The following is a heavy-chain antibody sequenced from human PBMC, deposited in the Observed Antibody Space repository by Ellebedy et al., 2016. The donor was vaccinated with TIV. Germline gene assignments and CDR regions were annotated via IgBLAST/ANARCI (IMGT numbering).Heavy chain of an antibody. D-gene: IGHD3-10*01. CDR3: ARQTGSGPYYMNYFDP. J-gene: IGHJ5*02. V-gene: IGHV1-2*02. CDR1: GYTFTDYY. Sequence: AASVKVSCKASGYTFTDYYIHWVREAPGLGLERMGWINPNSDATNYAQKFQGRFSMTRETSISTAYMELTGLTSDDTAIYYCARQTGSGPYYMNYFDPWGHGTLVTVSS. CDR2: INPNSDAT.